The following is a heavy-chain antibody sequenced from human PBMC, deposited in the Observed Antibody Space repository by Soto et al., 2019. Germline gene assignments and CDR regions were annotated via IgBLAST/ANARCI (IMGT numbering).Heavy chain of an antibody. CDR3: ARVLGVAVAGTNYYYYYGMDV. CDR2: IWYDGSNK. Sequence: PGGSLRLSCAASGFTFSSYAVHWVRQAPGKGLEWVAVIWYDGSNKYYADSVKGRFTISRDNSKNTLYLQMNSLRAEDTAVYYCARVLGVAVAGTNYYYYYGMDVWGQGTTVTVSS. V-gene: IGHV3-33*08. CDR1: GFTFSSYA. D-gene: IGHD6-19*01. J-gene: IGHJ6*02.